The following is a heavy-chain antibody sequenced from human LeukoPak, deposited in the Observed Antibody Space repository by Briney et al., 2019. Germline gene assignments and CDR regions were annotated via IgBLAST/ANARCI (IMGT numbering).Heavy chain of an antibody. CDR2: ISSSGSTI. CDR3: ARGDWWEAGVLFY. Sequence: SGGSLRLSCAASGFTFSDYYMSWIRQAPGKGLEWVSYISSSGSTIYYADSVKGRFTISRDNAKNSPYLQMNSLRAEDTAVNYCARGDWWEAGVLFYWGQGTLVTVSS. D-gene: IGHD2-8*02. V-gene: IGHV3-11*01. CDR1: GFTFSDYY. J-gene: IGHJ4*02.